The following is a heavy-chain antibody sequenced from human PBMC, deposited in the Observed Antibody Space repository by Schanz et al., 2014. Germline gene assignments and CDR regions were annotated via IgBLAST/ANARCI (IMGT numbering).Heavy chain of an antibody. CDR3: TTAHYSSNYETLDY. CDR1: GFTTRNEW. J-gene: IGHJ4*02. Sequence: EVQLVESGGGLVKPGGSLRLSCAASGFTTRNEWMSWVRQAPGKGLEWVARIKSRIHGGTTDYAAPVKGRFTISRDDSKHTVYLQMDSLKTEDTALYYCTTAHYSSNYETLDYWGQGTLVTVSS. D-gene: IGHD6-13*01. CDR2: IKSRIHGGTT. V-gene: IGHV3-15*01.